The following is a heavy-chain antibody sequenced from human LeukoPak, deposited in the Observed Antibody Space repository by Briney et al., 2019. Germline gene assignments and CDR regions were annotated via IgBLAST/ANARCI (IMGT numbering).Heavy chain of an antibody. CDR1: GFTFRKYW. CDR2: INPDDGST. CDR3: AKDLGPGGMTFGGVPSRAPLDY. Sequence: SGGSLRLSCAASGFTFRKYWLHWVRQAPGKGLVWVSRINPDDGSTSYADSVKGRFTISRDNSKNTLYLQMNSLRAEDTAVYYCAKDLGPGGMTFGGVPSRAPLDYWGQGTLVTVSS. D-gene: IGHD3-16*01. J-gene: IGHJ4*02. V-gene: IGHV3-74*01.